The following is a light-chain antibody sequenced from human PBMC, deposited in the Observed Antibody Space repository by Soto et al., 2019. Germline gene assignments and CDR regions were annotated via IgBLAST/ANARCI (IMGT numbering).Light chain of an antibody. CDR3: CSYSGTYIFAVL. J-gene: IGLJ2*01. CDR1: SSDVGDYNY. Sequence: QSALTQPPSASGSPGQSVTISCTGTSSDVGDYNYVSRHQEHPGTPPKLMIYDVSKRPSGVPDRFSGSKSGNTASLTISGLQAEDEADYYCCSYSGTYIFAVLFGGGTKLTVL. V-gene: IGLV2-8*01. CDR2: DVS.